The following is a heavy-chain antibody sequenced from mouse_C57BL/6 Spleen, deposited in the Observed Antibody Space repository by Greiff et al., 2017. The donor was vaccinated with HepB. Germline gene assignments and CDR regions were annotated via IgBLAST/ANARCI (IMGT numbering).Heavy chain of an antibody. CDR3: ATIYYCNYSAMDY. J-gene: IGHJ4*01. D-gene: IGHD2-1*01. CDR1: GFTFSSYA. V-gene: IGHV5-4*03. CDR2: ISDGGSYT. Sequence: EVKLMESGGGLVKPGGSLKLSCAASGFTFSSYAMSWVRQTPEKRLEWVATISDGGSYTYYPDNVKGRFTISRDNAKNNLYLQMIHLKSEDAAIYYCATIYYCNYSAMDYWGQGTSVTVSS.